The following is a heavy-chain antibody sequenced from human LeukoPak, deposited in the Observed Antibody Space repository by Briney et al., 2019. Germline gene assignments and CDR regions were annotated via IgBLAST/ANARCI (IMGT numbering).Heavy chain of an antibody. V-gene: IGHV4-34*01. CDR1: GGSFSGYY. J-gene: IGHJ4*02. CDR3: AKFAGIYDSSGFDY. D-gene: IGHD3-22*01. Sequence: SETVSHTCAVYGGSFSGYYWSWIRQAPGKGLEWIGEINHSGSTNYNPSLKSRVTISVDTSKNQFSLKLSSVTAADTAVYYCAKFAGIYDSSGFDYWGQGTLVTVSS. CDR2: INHSGST.